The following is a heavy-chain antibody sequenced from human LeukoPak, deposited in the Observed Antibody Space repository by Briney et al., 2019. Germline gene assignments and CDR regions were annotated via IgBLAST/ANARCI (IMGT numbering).Heavy chain of an antibody. V-gene: IGHV4-39*01. CDR3: ARHRLITMVRGVIGWFDP. CDR1: GGSISSSSYY. CDR2: IYYSGST. D-gene: IGHD3-10*01. J-gene: IGHJ5*02. Sequence: SETLSLTCTVSGGSISSSSYYWGWIRQPPGKGLEWIGSIYYSGSTYYNPSLKSRVTMSVDTSKNQFSLKLSSVTAADTAVYYCARHRLITMVRGVIGWFDPWGQGTLVTVSS.